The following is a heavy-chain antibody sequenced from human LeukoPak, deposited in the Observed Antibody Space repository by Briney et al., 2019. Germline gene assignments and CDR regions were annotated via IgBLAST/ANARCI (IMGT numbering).Heavy chain of an antibody. V-gene: IGHV3-64D*06. D-gene: IGHD2-15*01. CDR1: GFTLSSYA. CDR3: AKDSRGSDVRAFDS. CDR2: SSSNGGS. Sequence: GGSLRLSCSASGFTLSSYAMHWVRQAPGKGLEYVSGSSSNGGSVYADSVKGRFTTSRDNSKNMLFLQMSSLRAEDTAVYYCAKDSRGSDVRAFDSWGQGILVTVSS. J-gene: IGHJ4*02.